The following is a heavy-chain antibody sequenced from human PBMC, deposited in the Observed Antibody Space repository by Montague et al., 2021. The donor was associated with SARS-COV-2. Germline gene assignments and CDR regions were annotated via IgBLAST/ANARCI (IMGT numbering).Heavy chain of an antibody. J-gene: IGHJ4*02. Sequence: SLRLSCAASGFTFSSYEMNWVRQAPGKGLEWVSYISSSGSTIYYADSVKGRFTISRDNAKNSLYLQMNSLRAEDTAVYYCARSYDILTGYQSQALDYWGQGTLVTVSS. D-gene: IGHD3-9*01. CDR1: GFTFSSYE. CDR2: ISSSGSTI. V-gene: IGHV3-48*03. CDR3: ARSYDILTGYQSQALDY.